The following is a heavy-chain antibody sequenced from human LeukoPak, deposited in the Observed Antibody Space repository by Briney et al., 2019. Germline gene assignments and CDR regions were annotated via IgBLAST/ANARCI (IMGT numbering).Heavy chain of an antibody. CDR2: IIPIFGTA. D-gene: IGHD6-19*01. J-gene: IGHJ4*02. CDR1: GGTFSSYA. Sequence: GASVKVSCKASGGTFSSYAISWVRQAPGQGLEWMGGIIPIFGTADYAQKFQGRVTITTDEATSTAYMELSSLRSEDTAVYYCARGPRVKQWLVYYFDYCGQGTLVTVSS. CDR3: ARGPRVKQWLVYYFDY. V-gene: IGHV1-69*05.